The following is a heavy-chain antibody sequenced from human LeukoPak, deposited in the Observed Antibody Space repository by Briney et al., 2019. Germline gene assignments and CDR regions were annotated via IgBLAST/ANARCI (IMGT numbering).Heavy chain of an antibody. CDR1: GYTFTSYG. Sequence: ASVKVSCKASGYTFTSYGISWVRQAPGQGLEWMGWISAYNGNTNYAQKLQGRVTMTTDTSTSTAYMELRSLRSDDAAVYYCASGEYSRTRLGYWGQGTLVTVSS. CDR2: ISAYNGNT. CDR3: ASGEYSRTRLGY. V-gene: IGHV1-18*01. D-gene: IGHD6-6*01. J-gene: IGHJ4*02.